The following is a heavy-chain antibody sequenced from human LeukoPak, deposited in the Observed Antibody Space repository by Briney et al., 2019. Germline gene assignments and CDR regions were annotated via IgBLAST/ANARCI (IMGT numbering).Heavy chain of an antibody. J-gene: IGHJ4*02. V-gene: IGHV4-31*03. CDR2: IYYSGST. Sequence: SETLSLTCTVSGGSISRGDYHWSWIRQHPGKGLEWIGYIYYSGSTYYNPSLKSRLTISVDTSKNQFSLKLSSVTAADTAVYYCARGTSIVVPHFDYWGQGTLVTVSS. CDR1: GGSISRGDYH. D-gene: IGHD2-15*01. CDR3: ARGTSIVVPHFDY.